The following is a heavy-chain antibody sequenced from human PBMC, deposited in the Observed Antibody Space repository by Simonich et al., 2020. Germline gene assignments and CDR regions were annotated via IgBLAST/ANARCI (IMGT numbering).Heavy chain of an antibody. J-gene: IGHJ4*02. CDR3: ARTNTMRELDTMVRGVDYFDY. Sequence: QVQLVQSGAEVKKPGSSVKVSCKASGGTFSSYAISWVRQAPGQGLEWMRGTLPIVGKENNDQKFTGRVTITADKSTSTAYMELSSLRSDDTAVYYCARTNTMRELDTMVRGVDYFDYWGQGTLVTVSS. CDR1: GGTFSSYA. CDR2: TLPIVGKE. V-gene: IGHV1-69*06. D-gene: IGHD3-10*01.